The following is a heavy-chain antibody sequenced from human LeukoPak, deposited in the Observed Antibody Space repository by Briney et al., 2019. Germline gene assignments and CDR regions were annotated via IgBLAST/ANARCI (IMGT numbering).Heavy chain of an antibody. D-gene: IGHD3-3*01. V-gene: IGHV1-69*02. CDR2: IIPILGIA. CDR1: GGTFSSYT. Sequence: SVKLSCKASGGTFSSYTISWVRQAPGQGLEWMGRIIPILGIANYAQKFQGRVTITADKSTSTAYMELSSLRSEDTAVYYCARGVWSGYYTGNWFDPWGQGTLVTVSS. CDR3: ARGVWSGYYTGNWFDP. J-gene: IGHJ5*02.